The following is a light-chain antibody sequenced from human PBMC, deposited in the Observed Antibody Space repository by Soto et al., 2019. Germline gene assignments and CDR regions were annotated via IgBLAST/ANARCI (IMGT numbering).Light chain of an antibody. CDR3: SSYAGRNNLV. V-gene: IGLV2-8*01. CDR1: SSDVGGYNY. J-gene: IGLJ2*01. Sequence: QPVLTQPPSASGSPGQSVTISCTGTSSDVGGYNYVSWYQQHPGKAPKLMIYEVTKRPSGVPDRFSGSKSGNTASLTVSGLQAEDEAYYYCSSYAGRNNLVFGGGTKLTVL. CDR2: EVT.